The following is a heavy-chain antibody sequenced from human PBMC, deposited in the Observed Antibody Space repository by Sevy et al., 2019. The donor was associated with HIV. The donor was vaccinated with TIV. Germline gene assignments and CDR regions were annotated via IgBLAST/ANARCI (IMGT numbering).Heavy chain of an antibody. CDR2: INHSGST. Sequence: SETLSLTCAVYGGSFSGYYWSWIRQPPGKGLEWIGEINHSGSTNYNPSLKSRVTISVDTSKNQFSLKLSSVTAADTAVYYCAGLPAAMENGFDPWGQGTLVTVSS. J-gene: IGHJ5*02. CDR1: GGSFSGYY. CDR3: AGLPAAMENGFDP. V-gene: IGHV4-34*01. D-gene: IGHD2-2*01.